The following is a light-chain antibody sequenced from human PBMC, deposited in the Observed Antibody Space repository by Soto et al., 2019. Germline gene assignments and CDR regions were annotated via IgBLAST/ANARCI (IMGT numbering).Light chain of an antibody. Sequence: ETVLTQSPATLSVSPGERATLSCRASQSVNNNLAWYQQKPGQAPRLVIYDASIRAIGLPARFSGSGSGTEFTLTISSLQSEDFAVYYCQQYNGWPPYTFGPGTKLEIK. CDR1: QSVNNN. V-gene: IGKV3-15*01. J-gene: IGKJ2*01. CDR3: QQYNGWPPYT. CDR2: DAS.